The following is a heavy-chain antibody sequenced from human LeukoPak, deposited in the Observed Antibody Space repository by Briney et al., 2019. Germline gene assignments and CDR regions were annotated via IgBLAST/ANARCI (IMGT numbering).Heavy chain of an antibody. J-gene: IGHJ4*02. V-gene: IGHV3-23*01. D-gene: IGHD5-12*01. CDR1: GFTFRNYA. Sequence: GGSLRLSCAASGFTFRNYAMSWVRQAPGKGLEWVSGVRGSGGSTYYADSVKGRFTISRDNSKNTLYLQMNSLRAEDTAVYYCAKARYSGYDAHYFDYWGQGTLVTVSS. CDR2: VRGSGGST. CDR3: AKARYSGYDAHYFDY.